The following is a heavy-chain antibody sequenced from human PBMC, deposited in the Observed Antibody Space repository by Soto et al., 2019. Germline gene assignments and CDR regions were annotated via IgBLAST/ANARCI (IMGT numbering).Heavy chain of an antibody. J-gene: IGHJ4*02. CDR3: ARLASWGSYRLYCFDY. CDR2: IYDSGST. CDR1: GGSISSYY. V-gene: IGHV4-59*08. D-gene: IGHD3-16*02. Sequence: QVQLQESGPGLVKPSETLSLTCTVSGGSISSYYWTWIRQTPGKGLEWIGYIYDSGSTHYNPSLKSRVTIIVDTSKNQFPRRLTSVTAADTAVYYCARLASWGSYRLYCFDYWGRGTLVTVSS.